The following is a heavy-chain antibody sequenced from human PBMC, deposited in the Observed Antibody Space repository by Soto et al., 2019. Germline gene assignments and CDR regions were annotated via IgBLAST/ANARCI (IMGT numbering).Heavy chain of an antibody. D-gene: IGHD3-22*01. J-gene: IGHJ1*01. V-gene: IGHV1-18*01. CDR1: GYIFTNYG. CDR3: ARDLYYDSRGYTYFQH. CDR2: ISTYNGNT. Sequence: ASVKVSCKASGYIFTNYGISWVRQAPGQGLEWMGWISTYNGNTNYAQKLQGRVTMTTDISTSTAYMELRSLRSDDTAVYYCARDLYYDSRGYTYFQHWGQGTLVTVSS.